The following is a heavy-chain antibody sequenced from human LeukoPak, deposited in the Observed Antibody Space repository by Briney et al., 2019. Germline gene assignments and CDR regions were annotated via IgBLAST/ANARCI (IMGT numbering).Heavy chain of an antibody. J-gene: IGHJ5*02. D-gene: IGHD3-10*01. CDR2: ISGSGGST. V-gene: IGHV3-23*01. Sequence: GGSLRLSCAASGFTFSSYAMSWVRQAPGKWLGWVSAISGSGGSTYYADSVKGRFTISRDNSKNTLYLQMNSLRAEDTAVYYCAKNGIWFEDVGNWFDPWGQGALVTVSS. CDR3: AKNGIWFEDVGNWFDP. CDR1: GFTFSSYA.